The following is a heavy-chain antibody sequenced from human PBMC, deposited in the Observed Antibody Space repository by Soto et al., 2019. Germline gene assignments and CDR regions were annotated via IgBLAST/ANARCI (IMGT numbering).Heavy chain of an antibody. V-gene: IGHV4-59*08. CDR1: GGSISSYY. J-gene: IGHJ4*02. D-gene: IGHD3-10*01. CDR2: IYYSGST. CDR3: ARHNYGSGSTYFDY. Sequence: HSETLSLTCTVSGGSISSYYWSWIRQPPGKGLEWIGYIYYSGSTNYNPSLKSRVTISVDTSKNQFSLKLNSMTAADTAVYYCARHNYGSGSTYFDYWGQGTLVTVS.